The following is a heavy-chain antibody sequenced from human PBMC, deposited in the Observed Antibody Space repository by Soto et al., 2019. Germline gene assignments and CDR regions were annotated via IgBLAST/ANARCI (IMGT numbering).Heavy chain of an antibody. V-gene: IGHV5-10-1*01. CDR3: ARPGTTSSGYYYYGMDV. Sequence: ESLKISYKGSEYSCTNYWISWMRQMPGKGLEWMGRIDPSDSYTNYSPSFQGHVTISADKSISTAYLQWSSLKASDTAMYYCARPGTTSSGYYYYGMDVWGQETTVTVS. CDR2: IDPSDSYT. D-gene: IGHD1-7*01. CDR1: EYSCTNYW. J-gene: IGHJ6*02.